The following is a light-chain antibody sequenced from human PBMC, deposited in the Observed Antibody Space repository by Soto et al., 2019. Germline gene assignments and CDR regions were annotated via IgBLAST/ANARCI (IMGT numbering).Light chain of an antibody. J-gene: IGKJ4*01. CDR3: QKYDGAPFT. V-gene: IGKV1-6*01. Sequence: AIQMTQSPSSLSASVGDRVTITCRASQGIRNDLGWYQQKPGKAPKLLIYAASSLQSGVPSRFSGSGSGTDFTLTISSLQPEDFATYYCQKYDGAPFTFGGGTTVEI. CDR2: AAS. CDR1: QGIRND.